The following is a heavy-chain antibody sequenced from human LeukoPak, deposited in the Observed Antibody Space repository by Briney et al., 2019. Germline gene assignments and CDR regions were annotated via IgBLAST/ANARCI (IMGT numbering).Heavy chain of an antibody. J-gene: IGHJ5*02. V-gene: IGHV3-15*01. CDR3: ARQEYCSGGSCYTWFDP. CDR1: GFTFTSAW. CDR2: IKGKTAAGAP. D-gene: IGHD2-15*01. Sequence: GSLRLSCAASGFTFTSAWMSWVRQAPGKGLEWVGRIKGKTAAGAPDYVASVKGRFTISRDDSKNTLFLQMNSLKASDTAMYYCARQEYCSGGSCYTWFDPWGQGTLVTVSS.